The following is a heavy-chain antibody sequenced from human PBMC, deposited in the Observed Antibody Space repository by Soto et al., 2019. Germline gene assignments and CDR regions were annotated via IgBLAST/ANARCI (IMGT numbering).Heavy chain of an antibody. CDR2: IFYSGNI. V-gene: IGHV4-39*01. CDR3: ARHAAARRADVVAFQV. J-gene: IGHJ3*01. CDR1: GGSNSRSPYS. D-gene: IGHD5-18*01. Sequence: QLHLQESGPGLVKPSETLSLSCIVSGGSNSRSPYSWAWLRQPPGQGLEWIGTIFYSGNIYYSASLQSRVSISVDTSKEQFSLKVRSVTAADTAVYYCARHAAARRADVVAFQVWGQGTPVTVSS.